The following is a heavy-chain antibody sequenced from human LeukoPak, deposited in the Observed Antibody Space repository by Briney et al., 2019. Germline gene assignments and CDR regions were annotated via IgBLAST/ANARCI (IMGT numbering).Heavy chain of an antibody. CDR3: ARDSRYASGRAFDN. D-gene: IGHD6-19*01. CDR2: VHPDGRT. V-gene: IGHV4-4*02. CDR1: GGSVSSTNW. J-gene: IGHJ4*02. Sequence: PSETLSLTCGVSGGSVSSTNWWTWIRQPPGKGLEWIGEVHPDGRTNFNPSLKSRLTMSVDLSENHVSLKLTSVTAADTAVYFCARDSRYASGRAFDNWGQGTLVTVSS.